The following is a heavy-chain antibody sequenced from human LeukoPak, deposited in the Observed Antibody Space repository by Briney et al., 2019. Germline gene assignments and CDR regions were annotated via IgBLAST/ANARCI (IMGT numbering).Heavy chain of an antibody. V-gene: IGHV1-69*04. CDR1: GYTFTSYY. Sequence: SVKVSCKASGYTFTSYYMHWVRQAPGQGLEWMGRIIPILGIANYAQKFQGRVTITADKSTSTAYMELSSLRSEDTAVYYCAREPYITMIVVVTDAFDIWGQGTMVTVSS. D-gene: IGHD3-22*01. CDR3: AREPYITMIVVVTDAFDI. J-gene: IGHJ3*02. CDR2: IIPILGIA.